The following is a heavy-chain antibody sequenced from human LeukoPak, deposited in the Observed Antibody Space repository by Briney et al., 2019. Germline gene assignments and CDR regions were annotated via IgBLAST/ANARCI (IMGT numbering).Heavy chain of an antibody. CDR3: ARHKREIAVAGLNAFDI. Sequence: PSGALSLTCVVSGGSISSSNCWSWVRQPPGKGLEWIGEIYHSGSTNYNPSLKSRVTISVDKSKNQFSLKLSSVTAADTAVYYCARHKREIAVAGLNAFDIWGQGTMVTVSS. D-gene: IGHD6-19*01. CDR2: IYHSGST. V-gene: IGHV4-4*02. CDR1: GGSISSSNC. J-gene: IGHJ3*02.